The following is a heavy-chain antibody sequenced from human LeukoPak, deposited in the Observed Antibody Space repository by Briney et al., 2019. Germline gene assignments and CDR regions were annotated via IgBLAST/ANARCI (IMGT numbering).Heavy chain of an antibody. CDR1: GFTFSSYS. V-gene: IGHV3-21*01. Sequence: GESLRLSCAASGFTFSSYSMNWVRQAPGKGLEWVSSISSSSSYIYYADSVKGRFTISRDNAKNSLYLQMNSLRAEDTAVYYCARDLRGSGSSDYWGQGTLVTVSS. D-gene: IGHD3-10*01. J-gene: IGHJ4*02. CDR3: ARDLRGSGSSDY. CDR2: ISSSSSYI.